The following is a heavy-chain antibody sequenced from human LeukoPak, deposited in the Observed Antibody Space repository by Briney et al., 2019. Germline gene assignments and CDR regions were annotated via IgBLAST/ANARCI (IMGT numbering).Heavy chain of an antibody. Sequence: ASVKVSCKASGYTFTSYAMHWVRQAPGQRLEWMGWINAGNGNTKYSQKFQGRVTITRDTSASTAYMELNSLRAEDSAVYYCAVVDNSGWYCHDYWGQGTLVTVSS. V-gene: IGHV1-3*01. CDR1: GYTFTSYA. CDR2: INAGNGNT. CDR3: AVVDNSGWYCHDY. J-gene: IGHJ4*02. D-gene: IGHD6-19*01.